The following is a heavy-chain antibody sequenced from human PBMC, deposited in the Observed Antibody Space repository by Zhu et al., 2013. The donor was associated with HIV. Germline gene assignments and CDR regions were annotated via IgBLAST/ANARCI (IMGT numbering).Heavy chain of an antibody. V-gene: IGHV1-69*06. CDR2: IIPIFGTA. CDR1: GGTFSSYA. J-gene: IGHJ4*02. Sequence: QVQLVQSGAEVKKPGSSVKVSCKASGGTFSSYAISWVRQAPGQGLEWMGGIIPIFGTANYAQKFQGRVTITADKSTSTAYMELSSLRSEDTAVYYCARDPYYYDSSGYYPLDYWGRGNPWSPSPQ. D-gene: IGHD3-22*01. CDR3: ARDPYYYDSSGYYPLDY.